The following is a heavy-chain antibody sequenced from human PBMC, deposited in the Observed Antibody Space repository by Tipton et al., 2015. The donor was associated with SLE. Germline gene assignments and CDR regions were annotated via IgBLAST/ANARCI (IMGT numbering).Heavy chain of an antibody. CDR1: GFTVSNNY. CDR3: ARDGLAWAYYYYMDV. Sequence: SLRLSCAASGFTVSNNYMSWVRQAPGKGLEWVSVIYSDGSTYYGDSVKGRFTISRDNSKNTLYLQMNSLRAEDTAVYYCARDGLAWAYYYYMDVWGKGATVTVSS. D-gene: IGHD6-19*01. V-gene: IGHV3-66*01. J-gene: IGHJ6*03. CDR2: IYSDGST.